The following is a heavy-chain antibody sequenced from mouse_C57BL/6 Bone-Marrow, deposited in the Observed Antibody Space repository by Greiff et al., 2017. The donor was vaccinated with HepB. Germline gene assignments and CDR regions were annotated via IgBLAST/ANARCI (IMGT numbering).Heavy chain of an antibody. CDR2: ISSGGDYI. D-gene: IGHD1-1*02. V-gene: IGHV5-9-1*02. CDR1: GFTFSSYA. Sequence: EVKVVESGEGLVKPGGSLKLSCAASGFTFSSYAMSWVRQTPEKRLEWVAYISSGGDYIYYADTVKGRFTISRDNARNTLYLQMSSLKSEDTAMYYCTGGTPYWYFDVWGTGTTVTVSS. CDR3: TGGTPYWYFDV. J-gene: IGHJ1*03.